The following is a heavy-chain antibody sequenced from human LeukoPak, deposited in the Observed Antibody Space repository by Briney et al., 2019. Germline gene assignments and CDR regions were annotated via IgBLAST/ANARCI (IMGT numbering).Heavy chain of an antibody. CDR1: GFTFSDYY. CDR3: ARVGVAAAILDY. D-gene: IGHD6-13*01. V-gene: IGHV3-11*01. CDR2: ISSSGSTI. J-gene: IGHJ4*02. Sequence: GGSLRLSCAASGFTFSDYYMSWIRQAPGKGPEWASYISSSGSTIYYADSVKGRFTISRDNAKNSLYLQMNSLRAEDTAVYYCARVGVAAAILDYWGQGTLVTVSS.